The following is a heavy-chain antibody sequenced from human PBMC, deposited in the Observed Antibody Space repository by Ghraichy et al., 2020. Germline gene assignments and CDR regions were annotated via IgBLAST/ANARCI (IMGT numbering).Heavy chain of an antibody. Sequence: SETLSLTCTVSGGSINNYYWTWIRQPAGKGLEWIGRIYASGSTNYNPSLKSRVTMSVDTSKNQFSLKLSSVTAADTAIYYCARNPRGGAEYFQYWGQGTLVTVSS. J-gene: IGHJ1*01. CDR1: GGSINNYY. V-gene: IGHV4-4*07. CDR3: ARNPRGGAEYFQY. D-gene: IGHD3-16*01. CDR2: IYASGST.